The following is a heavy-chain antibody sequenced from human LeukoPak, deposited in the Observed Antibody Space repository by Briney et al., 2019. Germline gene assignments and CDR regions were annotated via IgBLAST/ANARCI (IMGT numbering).Heavy chain of an antibody. D-gene: IGHD1-26*01. Sequence: SETLSLTCTVSGGSISSYYWSWIRQPAGKGLEWVGRIYTSGSTNYNPSLKSRVTMSVDTSKNQFSLKLSSVTAADTAVNYCARGYSNSGSYVGWFDPWGQGTLVTVSS. CDR2: IYTSGST. CDR1: GGSISSYY. V-gene: IGHV4-4*07. J-gene: IGHJ5*02. CDR3: ARGYSNSGSYVGWFDP.